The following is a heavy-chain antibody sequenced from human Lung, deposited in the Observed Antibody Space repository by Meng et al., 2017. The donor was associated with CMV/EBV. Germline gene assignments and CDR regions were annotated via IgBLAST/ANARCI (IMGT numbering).Heavy chain of an antibody. D-gene: IGHD7-27*01. CDR2: IHYDTGET. CDR3: ARDDNWGPDY. J-gene: IGHJ4*02. Sequence: SVKVSCKTSGYTFAGHYLHWLRQAPGQGLEWMAWIHYDTGETNYAQNFHGRVTVTRDTSITTVYMELRSLRPDDTAMYYCARDDNWGPDYWGQGTLVTFSS. V-gene: IGHV1-2*02. CDR1: GYTFAGHY.